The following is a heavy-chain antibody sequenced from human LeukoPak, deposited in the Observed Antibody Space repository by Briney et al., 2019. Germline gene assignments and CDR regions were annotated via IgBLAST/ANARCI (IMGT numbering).Heavy chain of an antibody. CDR2: ISSDGSIT. CDR3: ARDRSPMVRGAPDY. Sequence: PGGSLRLSCAASGFTFSTYWMHWVRQAPGKGLVWVSRISSDGSITGYADSVKGRFTISRDNSKNTLYLQMNSLRAEDTAVYYCARDRSPMVRGAPDYWGQGTLVTVSS. D-gene: IGHD3-10*01. J-gene: IGHJ4*02. CDR1: GFTFSTYW. V-gene: IGHV3-74*01.